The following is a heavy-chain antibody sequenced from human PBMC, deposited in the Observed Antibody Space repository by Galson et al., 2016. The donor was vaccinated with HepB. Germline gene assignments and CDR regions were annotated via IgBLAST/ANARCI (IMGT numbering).Heavy chain of an antibody. J-gene: IGHJ4*02. Sequence: SLRLSCAASGFSFRTYSIHWVRQVPGKGLVWVSRMNGDGSDTTYADSVKGRFTISRDNAKNTLYLQMNSLRAEDTAVYYCVRYYGSGTYTFDNWGQGTLVTVSS. CDR1: GFSFRTYS. D-gene: IGHD3-10*01. CDR3: VRYYGSGTYTFDN. CDR2: MNGDGSDT. V-gene: IGHV3-74*01.